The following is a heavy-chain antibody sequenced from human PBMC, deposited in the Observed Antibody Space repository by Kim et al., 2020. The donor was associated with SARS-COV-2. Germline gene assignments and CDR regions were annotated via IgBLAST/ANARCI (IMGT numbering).Heavy chain of an antibody. D-gene: IGHD1-26*01. Sequence: SQKFQGRVTINSDTSANTAYMELSSLTSEDTAVYFCARGGSGTYFNYFDYWGQGTRVTVSS. J-gene: IGHJ4*02. CDR3: ARGGSGTYFNYFDY. V-gene: IGHV1-3*01.